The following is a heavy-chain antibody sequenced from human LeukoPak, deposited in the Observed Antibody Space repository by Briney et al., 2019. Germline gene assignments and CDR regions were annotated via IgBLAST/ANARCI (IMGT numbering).Heavy chain of an antibody. CDR1: GFTFNDYA. Sequence: GGSLRLSCGASGFTFNDYAMHWVRHAPGKGLEWVSGISLNSGTIVYADSVKGRFTISRDNAKNSLYLQMNSLRAEDTALYYCAKGDDAGYSYGMDVWGQGTTVTVSS. CDR3: AKGDDAGYSYGMDV. D-gene: IGHD6-13*01. CDR2: ISLNSGTI. J-gene: IGHJ6*02. V-gene: IGHV3-9*01.